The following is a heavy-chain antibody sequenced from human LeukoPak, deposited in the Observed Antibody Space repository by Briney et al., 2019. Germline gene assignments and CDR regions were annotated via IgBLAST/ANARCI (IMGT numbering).Heavy chain of an antibody. Sequence: GASVKVSCKASGYTFTSYGISWVRQAPGQGLEWMGWISAYNGNTNYAQKLQGRVTMTTDTSTSTAYMELRSLRSDDTAVYYCARATRTLYCSGGSRYSPSGWFDPWGQGTLVTVSS. D-gene: IGHD2-15*01. CDR1: GYTFTSYG. CDR3: ARATRTLYCSGGSRYSPSGWFDP. CDR2: ISAYNGNT. J-gene: IGHJ5*02. V-gene: IGHV1-18*01.